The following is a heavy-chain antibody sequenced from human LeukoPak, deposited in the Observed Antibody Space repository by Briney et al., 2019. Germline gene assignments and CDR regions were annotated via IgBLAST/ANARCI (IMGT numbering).Heavy chain of an antibody. D-gene: IGHD4-23*01. J-gene: IGHJ4*02. CDR3: ARGRGGTLSFDY. V-gene: IGHV4-4*07. Sequence: SETLSLTCTVSGGSINSYYWSWIRQPAGKGLEWIGRIYTSGSTNYNPSLKSRLTMSVDTSKKQFSLKLSSVTAADTAVYYCARGRGGTLSFDYWGQGTLVTVSS. CDR2: IYTSGST. CDR1: GGSINSYY.